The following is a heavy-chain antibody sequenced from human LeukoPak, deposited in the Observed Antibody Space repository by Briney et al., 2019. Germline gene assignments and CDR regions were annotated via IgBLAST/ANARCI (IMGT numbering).Heavy chain of an antibody. V-gene: IGHV4-34*01. Sequence: SETLSLTCAVYGGSFSGYYWSWIRQPPGKGLEWIGEINHSGSTNYNPSLKSRVTISVDTSKNPFSLRLSSVTAAYTAVYYCAGRLGELSLDPPPDPWGQGTLVTVSS. CDR3: AGRLGELSLDPPPDP. D-gene: IGHD3-16*02. CDR1: GGSFSGYY. J-gene: IGHJ5*02. CDR2: INHSGST.